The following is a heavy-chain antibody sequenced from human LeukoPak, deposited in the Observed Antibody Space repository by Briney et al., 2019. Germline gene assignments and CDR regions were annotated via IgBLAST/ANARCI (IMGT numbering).Heavy chain of an antibody. CDR3: ARRRSGLLWFGEYRNNWFDP. CDR2: IYYSGST. Sequence: SQTLSLTCTVSGGSISSGSYYWSWIRQPAGKGLEWIGSIYYSGSTYYNPSLKSRVTISVDTSKNQFSLKLSSVAAADTAVYYCARRRSGLLWFGEYRNNWFDPWGQGTLVTVSS. CDR1: GGSISSGSYY. J-gene: IGHJ5*02. D-gene: IGHD3-10*01. V-gene: IGHV4-39*07.